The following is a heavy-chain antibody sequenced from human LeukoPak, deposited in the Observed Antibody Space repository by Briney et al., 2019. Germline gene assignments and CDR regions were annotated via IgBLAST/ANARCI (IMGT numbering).Heavy chain of an antibody. V-gene: IGHV4-30-4*01. Sequence: PSQTLSLTCTVSGGSISSGDYYWSWIRQPPGKGLEWIGYIYYTGITNYNSSLKSRVIMSVDTSKNQFSLKLSSVTAADTAIYYCARLEAGSFDYWGQGTLVTVSS. CDR2: IYYTGIT. D-gene: IGHD6-19*01. CDR3: ARLEAGSFDY. J-gene: IGHJ4*02. CDR1: GGSISSGDYY.